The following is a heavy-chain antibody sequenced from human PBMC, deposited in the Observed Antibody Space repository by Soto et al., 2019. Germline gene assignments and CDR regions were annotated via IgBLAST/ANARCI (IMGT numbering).Heavy chain of an antibody. CDR1: GFFFSNWR. CDR2: IWFDGKTT. Sequence: QVQLVESGGGVVQPGGSLRLSCVASGFFFSNWRMHWARQAPGEGLEWVSVIWFDGKTTDYADSVKGRFTISRDNAKNTLYLQMNSLRTEDTAIYYCARYDDYSHYDHWGQGTLVTVSS. V-gene: IGHV3-33*01. CDR3: ARYDDYSHYDH. D-gene: IGHD4-4*01. J-gene: IGHJ5*02.